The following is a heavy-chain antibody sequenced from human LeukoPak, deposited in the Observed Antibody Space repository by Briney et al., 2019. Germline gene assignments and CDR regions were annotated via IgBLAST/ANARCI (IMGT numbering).Heavy chain of an antibody. J-gene: IGHJ4*02. CDR1: GYRFISNY. Sequence: ASVKVSCKASGYRFISNYIQWVRQAPGLGPEWIGWMHPGYGSTRYAEKFQGRVTMTRDTSIKTAYMDLSSLRSDDTAVYYCAREGSYCVGGDCYSFDFWGQGTLITVSS. CDR2: MHPGYGST. CDR3: AREGSYCVGGDCYSFDF. D-gene: IGHD2-21*02. V-gene: IGHV1-2*02.